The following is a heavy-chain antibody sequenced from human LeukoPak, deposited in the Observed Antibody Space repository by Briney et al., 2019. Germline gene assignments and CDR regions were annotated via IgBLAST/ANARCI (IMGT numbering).Heavy chain of an antibody. CDR1: GYTLTELS. CDR3: ATERPRYDFWSGYFGHP. Sequence: ASVKVSCKVSGYTLTELSMHWVRQAPRKGLEWMGGFDPEDGETIYAQKFQGRVTMTEDTSTDTAYMELSSLRSEDTAVYYCATERPRYDFWSGYFGHPWGQGTLVTVSS. D-gene: IGHD3-3*01. J-gene: IGHJ5*02. CDR2: FDPEDGET. V-gene: IGHV1-24*01.